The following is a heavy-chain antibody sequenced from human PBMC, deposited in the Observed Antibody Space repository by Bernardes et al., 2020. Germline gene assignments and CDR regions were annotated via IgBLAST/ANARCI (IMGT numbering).Heavy chain of an antibody. D-gene: IGHD2-15*01. Sequence: SEPLSLSCVVYGGSFSDYYWSWIRQPPGKGLEWIGEVNHIGSTTYNPSLKSRVTISLDTSKNQFSLRLSSVIAADTAMYYCARGGGSFYPFDSWGQGTLVTVSS. V-gene: IGHV4-34*01. CDR3: ARGGGSFYPFDS. CDR1: GGSFSDYY. J-gene: IGHJ4*02. CDR2: VNHIGST.